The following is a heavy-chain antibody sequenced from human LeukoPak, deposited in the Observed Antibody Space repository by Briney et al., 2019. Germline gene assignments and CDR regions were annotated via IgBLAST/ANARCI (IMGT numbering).Heavy chain of an antibody. CDR1: GYSISSGYY. V-gene: IGHV4-38-2*02. CDR2: IYHSGST. J-gene: IGHJ3*02. Sequence: PSETLSLTCTVSGYSISSGYYWGWIRQPPGKGLEWIGSIYHSGSTNYNPSLKSRVTISVDTSKNQFSLKLSSVTAADTAVYYCARGRNAFDIWGQGTMVTVSS. CDR3: ARGRNAFDI.